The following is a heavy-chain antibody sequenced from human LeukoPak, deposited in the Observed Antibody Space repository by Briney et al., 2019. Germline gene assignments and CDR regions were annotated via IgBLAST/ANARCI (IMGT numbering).Heavy chain of an antibody. D-gene: IGHD1-14*01. J-gene: IGHJ4*02. V-gene: IGHV4-38-2*02. CDR3: ARRPGRSNFDY. CDR2: INHSGST. Sequence: PSETLSLTCTVSGYSISSGYYWSWIRQPPGKGLEWIGEINHSGSTNYNPSLKSRVTISVDTSKNQFSLKLSSVTAADTAVYYCARRPGRSNFDYWGQGTLVTVSS. CDR1: GYSISSGYY.